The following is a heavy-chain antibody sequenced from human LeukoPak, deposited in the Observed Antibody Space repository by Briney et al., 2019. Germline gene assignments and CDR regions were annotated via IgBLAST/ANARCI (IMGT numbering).Heavy chain of an antibody. CDR2: ISNNGGYT. D-gene: IGHD2-15*01. CDR3: AKQLGYCSDGSCYFPY. J-gene: IGHJ4*02. Sequence: GGSPRLSCAASGFTFSSSAMSWVRQAPGKGLEWVSAISNNGGYTYYADSVQGRFTISRDNSKSTLCLQMNSLRAEDTAVYYCAKQLGYCSDGSCYFPYWGQGTLVTVSS. CDR1: GFTFSSSA. V-gene: IGHV3-23*01.